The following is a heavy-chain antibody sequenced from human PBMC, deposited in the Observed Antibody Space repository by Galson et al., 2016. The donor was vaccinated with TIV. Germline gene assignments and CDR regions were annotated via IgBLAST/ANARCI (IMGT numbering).Heavy chain of an antibody. CDR1: EDTFTGYY. CDR2: IDPRSVAT. V-gene: IGHV1-2*02. D-gene: IGHD4-17*01. Sequence: SVKVSCKASEDTFTGYYVHWVRQAPGQGLEWMGWIDPRSVATNYAQKFQGRVTMTRDTSISTAHMELTRLTPDDTAVYYCARARYGDYFDYWGQGTLVTVSS. CDR3: ARARYGDYFDY. J-gene: IGHJ4*02.